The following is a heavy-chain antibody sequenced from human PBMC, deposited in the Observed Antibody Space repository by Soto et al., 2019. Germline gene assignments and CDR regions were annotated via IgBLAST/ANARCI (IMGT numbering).Heavy chain of an antibody. Sequence: QLQLQGSGPGLVKPSETLSLTCTVSGGSISTTTYYWGWVRQPPGKGLEWIGNIYYTGRTYYNPSLKSRVTISGDTSNNQFSLRLNSVTAADTAVYYCATHRRYSSGWYYYGMDVWGQGTTVTVSS. J-gene: IGHJ6*02. V-gene: IGHV4-39*01. CDR1: GGSISTTTYY. D-gene: IGHD6-25*01. CDR2: IYYTGRT. CDR3: ATHRRYSSGWYYYGMDV.